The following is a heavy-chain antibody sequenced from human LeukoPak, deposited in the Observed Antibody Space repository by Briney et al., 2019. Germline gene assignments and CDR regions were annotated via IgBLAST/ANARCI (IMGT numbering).Heavy chain of an antibody. J-gene: IGHJ4*02. D-gene: IGHD1-26*01. Sequence: SVKVSCKASGGTFSSYAISWVRQAPGQGLEWMGGIIPIFGTANYAQKFQGRVTITADESTSTAYMELSSLRSEDTAVYYCARVSLPVGSWVVGATVYYFDYWGQGTLVTVSS. CDR1: GGTFSSYA. CDR2: IIPIFGTA. V-gene: IGHV1-69*13. CDR3: ARVSLPVGSWVVGATVYYFDY.